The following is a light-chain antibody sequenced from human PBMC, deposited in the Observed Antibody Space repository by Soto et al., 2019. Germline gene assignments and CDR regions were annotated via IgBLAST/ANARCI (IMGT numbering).Light chain of an antibody. CDR2: GVS. J-gene: IGLJ3*02. CDR1: RSDVGAYNY. V-gene: IGLV2-14*01. CDR3: SSYTGSSTPWV. Sequence: QSALTQPVSVSGSPGQSITISCTGTRSDVGAYNYVSWYQQHPGKAPKLMISGVSNRPSGVSNRFSGSKSDNTASLTISGLQADDEADYYCSSYTGSSTPWVFGGGTKLTVL.